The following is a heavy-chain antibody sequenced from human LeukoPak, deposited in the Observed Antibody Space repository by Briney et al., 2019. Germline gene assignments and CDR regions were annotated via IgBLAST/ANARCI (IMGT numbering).Heavy chain of an antibody. CDR2: ISGSGGST. V-gene: IGHV3-23*01. CDR3: AKVGITMIVVYYFDY. J-gene: IGHJ4*02. D-gene: IGHD3-22*01. Sequence: PGGSLGLSCAASGFTFSSYAMSWVRQAPGKGLEWVPAISGSGGSTYYADSVKGRFTISRDNSKNTLYLQMNSLRAEDTAVYHCAKVGITMIVVYYFDYWGQGTLVTVSS. CDR1: GFTFSSYA.